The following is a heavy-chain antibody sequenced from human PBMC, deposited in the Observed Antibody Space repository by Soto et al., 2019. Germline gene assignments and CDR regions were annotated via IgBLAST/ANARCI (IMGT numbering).Heavy chain of an antibody. CDR1: GGSISSSSYY. CDR3: ARVVRYENCKTATCYALGYYVDS. V-gene: IGHV4-39*01. D-gene: IGHD2-2*01. Sequence: PSETLSLTCAVSGGSISSSSYYWGWIRQPPGKGLEWIGYMYYTGNTYYNASLKSRVTMSAETSKNQFSLRLSSVTAADTAVYYCARVVRYENCKTATCYALGYYVDSWGKGITVTVSS. J-gene: IGHJ6*03. CDR2: MYYTGNT.